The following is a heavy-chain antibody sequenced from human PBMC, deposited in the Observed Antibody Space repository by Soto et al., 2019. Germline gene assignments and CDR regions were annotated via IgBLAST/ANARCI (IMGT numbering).Heavy chain of an antibody. CDR1: GYTFTSYA. CDR3: ARSSGYYYVDY. CDR2: INAGNGNT. J-gene: IGHJ4*02. Sequence: QVQLVQSGAEVKKPGASVKVSCKASGYTFTSYAMHWVRQAPGQRLEWMGWINAGNGNTKYSQKFQGRVTITRDTSASTAYMELSSLRSEYTAVYYRARSSGYYYVDYWGQGTLFTVSS. V-gene: IGHV1-3*01. D-gene: IGHD3-22*01.